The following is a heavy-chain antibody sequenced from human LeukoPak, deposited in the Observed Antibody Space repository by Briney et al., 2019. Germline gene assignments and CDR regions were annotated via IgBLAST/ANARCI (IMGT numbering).Heavy chain of an antibody. Sequence: GGSLRLSCAASGFIFSSYAMHWVRQAPGKGLEWVAVISYDGSNKYYADSVKGRFTISRDNSKNTLYLQMNSLRAEDTAVYYCATYCSSTSCPRWGGAFDIWGQGTMVTVSS. J-gene: IGHJ3*02. D-gene: IGHD2-2*01. CDR3: ATYCSSTSCPRWGGAFDI. CDR2: ISYDGSNK. V-gene: IGHV3-30-3*01. CDR1: GFIFSSYA.